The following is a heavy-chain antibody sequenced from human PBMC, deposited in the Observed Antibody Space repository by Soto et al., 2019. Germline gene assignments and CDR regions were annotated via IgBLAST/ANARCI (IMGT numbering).Heavy chain of an antibody. D-gene: IGHD3-22*01. J-gene: IGHJ4*02. CDR3: ARHETYYYDSSGYYFLDY. CDR1: GYSFTSYW. V-gene: IGHV5-51*01. CDR2: IYPGDSDT. Sequence: GESLKISCKGSGYSFTSYWIGWVRQMPGKGLEWMGIIYPGDSDTRYSPSFQGQVTISADKSISTAYLQWSSLKASDTAMYYCARHETYYYDSSGYYFLDYWGQGTLVTVS.